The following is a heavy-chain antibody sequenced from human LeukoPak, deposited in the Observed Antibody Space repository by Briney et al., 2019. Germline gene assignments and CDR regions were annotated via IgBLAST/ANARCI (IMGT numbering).Heavy chain of an antibody. J-gene: IGHJ6*03. D-gene: IGHD4-17*01. CDR2: ISSSSSTI. CDR3: ARDPYNGYYGDDYYYYMDV. CDR1: GFTFSWYS. Sequence: GGSLRLSCAASGFTFSWYSMSWVRQAPGKGLEWVSYISSSSSTIYYADSVKGRFTISRDNAKNSLSLQMNSLRAEDTAVYYCARDPYNGYYGDDYYYYMDVWGKGTTVTISS. V-gene: IGHV3-48*01.